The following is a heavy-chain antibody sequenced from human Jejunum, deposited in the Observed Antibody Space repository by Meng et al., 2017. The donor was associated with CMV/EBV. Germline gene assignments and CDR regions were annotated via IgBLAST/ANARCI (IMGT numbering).Heavy chain of an antibody. CDR2: INPNNGDT. CDR3: ARGGDDYGDY. V-gene: IGHV1-2*06. Sequence: QVQLVQSGAEVKKPGASGKVSCKASGYIFTGYYIHWVRQAPGQGLEWMGRINPNNGDTNYAQKFQGRVIMTRDTSISTAYMELCSLTSDDTAVYYCARGGDDYGDYWGQGTLVTVSS. J-gene: IGHJ4*02. D-gene: IGHD3-16*01. CDR1: GYIFTGYY.